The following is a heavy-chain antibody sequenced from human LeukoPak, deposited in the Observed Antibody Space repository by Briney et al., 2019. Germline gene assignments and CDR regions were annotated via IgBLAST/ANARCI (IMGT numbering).Heavy chain of an antibody. CDR1: GGSISSSSYY. J-gene: IGHJ4*02. CDR3: ARVNLEQESITTFDY. D-gene: IGHD3-22*01. Sequence: SETLSLTCTVSGGSISSSSYYWGWIRQPPGKGLEWIGSIYYSGSTYYNPSLKSRVTISVDTSKNQFSLKLSSVTAADTAVYYCARVNLEQESITTFDYWGQGTLVTVSS. V-gene: IGHV4-39*07. CDR2: IYYSGST.